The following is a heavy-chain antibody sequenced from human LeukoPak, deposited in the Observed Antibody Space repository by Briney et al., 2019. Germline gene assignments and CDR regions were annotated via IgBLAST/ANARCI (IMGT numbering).Heavy chain of an antibody. CDR3: ASRYLSGIVGVPFDY. D-gene: IGHD1-26*01. V-gene: IGHV4-39*01. J-gene: IGHJ4*02. Sequence: SETLSLTCTVSGGSISSSSYYWGWIRQPPGKGLEWIGSIYYSGSTYYNPSLKSRVTISVDTSKNQFSLKLSSVTAADTAVYYCASRYLSGIVGVPFDYWGQGTLVTVSS. CDR2: IYYSGST. CDR1: GGSISSSSYY.